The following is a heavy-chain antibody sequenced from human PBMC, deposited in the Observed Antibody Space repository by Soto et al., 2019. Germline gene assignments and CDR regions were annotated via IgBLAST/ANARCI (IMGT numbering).Heavy chain of an antibody. Sequence: LRLSCAASGITFSRYAMSWVRQAPGKGLEWVSTISGSGGSTYYADSVKGRFTISRDNSKNTLYLQMNSLRAEDTAVYYCARAFCTNGVCYYFFDYWGHGTLVTVSS. CDR2: ISGSGGST. CDR3: ARAFCTNGVCYYFFDY. D-gene: IGHD2-8*01. V-gene: IGHV3-23*01. J-gene: IGHJ4*01. CDR1: GITFSRYA.